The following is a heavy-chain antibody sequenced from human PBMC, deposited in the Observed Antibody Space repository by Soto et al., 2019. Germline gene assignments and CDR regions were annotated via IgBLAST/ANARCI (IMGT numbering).Heavy chain of an antibody. V-gene: IGHV3-30*03. J-gene: IGHJ4*02. CDR2: ISYDGSKK. D-gene: IGHD1-20*01. CDR1: GVTFSSYG. Sequence: QVQLVESGGGVVQPGRSLRLSCEASGVTFSSYGIHWVRQAPGKGLEWVAVISYDGSKKYYADSVKGRFTISRDNSKNTLYLQMNSLGTEDTAVYSGATGHNGPFDYWGQGTLVTVSS. CDR3: ATGHNGPFDY.